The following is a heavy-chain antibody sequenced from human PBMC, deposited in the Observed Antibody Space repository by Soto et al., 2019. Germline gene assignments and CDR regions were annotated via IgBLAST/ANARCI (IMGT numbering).Heavy chain of an antibody. Sequence: QVQLVESGGGVVQPGRSLRLSCAASGFTFSNYGIHWVRQAPGKGLVWVIVISYDVSHKYYADSVEGRFTISRDNSKNKANLEMNSLRDEVTAVYYCAKRRGDHSNYSWGIDVWGQGTPVTVSS. CDR3: AKRRGDHSNYSWGIDV. CDR1: GFTFSNYG. J-gene: IGHJ6*02. D-gene: IGHD4-4*01. CDR2: ISYDVSHK. V-gene: IGHV3-30*18.